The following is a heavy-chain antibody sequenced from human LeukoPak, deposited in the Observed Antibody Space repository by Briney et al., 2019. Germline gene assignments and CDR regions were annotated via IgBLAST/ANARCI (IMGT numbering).Heavy chain of an antibody. J-gene: IGHJ4*02. CDR3: ARDRRRFSYSSPNDY. CDR1: GYTFTSYF. Sequence: ASVKVSCKASGYTFTSYFMYWVRQAPGQGLEWMGLINPRGGTTRYAQKFQGRVTMTRDTSTSTVYMELSSLRSEDTAMYYCARDRRRFSYSSPNDYWGQGTLVTVSS. V-gene: IGHV1-46*01. D-gene: IGHD6-13*01. CDR2: INPRGGTT.